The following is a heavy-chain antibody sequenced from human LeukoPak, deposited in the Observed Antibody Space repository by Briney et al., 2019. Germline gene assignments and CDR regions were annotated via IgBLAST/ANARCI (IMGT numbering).Heavy chain of an antibody. D-gene: IGHD5-18*01. V-gene: IGHV3-23*01. CDR2: ISGSGGST. CDR3: AKVSSGYTFD. Sequence: GRSLRPSCAASGFIFTSYAMSWVRQAPGKGLEWVSGISGSGGSTYYAESVKGRFTISRDNSKNTLYLEMNSLRVEDTALYYCAKVSSGYTFDWGQGTLVTVSS. CDR1: GFIFTSYA. J-gene: IGHJ4*02.